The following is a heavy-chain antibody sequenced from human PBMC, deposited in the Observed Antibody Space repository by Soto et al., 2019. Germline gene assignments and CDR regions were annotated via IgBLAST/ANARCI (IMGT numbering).Heavy chain of an antibody. CDR2: INPATGAA. CDR3: ARGGGVGVAGSAAFDM. V-gene: IGHV1-2*02. Sequence: QLHLVQSGAVVKKPGASVTVSCSASGYPVTAYYMHWVRQAPGRGLEWMGGINPATGAAKYTQTFRGRVTMTRDTSPGTVFRELGGLTSEDPAAFSCARGGGVGVAGSAAFDMWGQGTLVTVSS. D-gene: IGHD3-3*01. J-gene: IGHJ3*02. CDR1: GYPVTAYY.